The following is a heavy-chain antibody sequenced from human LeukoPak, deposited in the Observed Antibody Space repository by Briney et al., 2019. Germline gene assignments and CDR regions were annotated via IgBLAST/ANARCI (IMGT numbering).Heavy chain of an antibody. D-gene: IGHD3-10*01. CDR1: GGSFSGYY. CDR3: ARAGRFGYYYGSGSKGNWFDP. J-gene: IGHJ5*02. Sequence: SETLSLTCAAYGGSFSGYYWSWIRQPPGKGLEWLGEINHSGSTNYNPSLKSRVTISVDTSKNQFSLKLSSVAAADTAVYYCARAGRFGYYYGSGSKGNWFDPWGQGTLVTVSS. CDR2: INHSGST. V-gene: IGHV4-34*01.